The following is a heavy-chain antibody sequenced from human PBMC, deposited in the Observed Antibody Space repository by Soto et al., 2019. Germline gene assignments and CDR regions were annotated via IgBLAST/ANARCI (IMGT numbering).Heavy chain of an antibody. CDR1: GGSIDSGAIS. Sequence: SETLSLTCAVSGGSIDSGAISLSWIRQPPGKGLEWIGYVTHSGTAYSIPSLNGRLTLSVDSSQTQFSLKLTSVTAADSAFYCSARIHWAQSSLDYWGRGILVTVSS. V-gene: IGHV4-30-2*01. CDR2: VTHSGTA. J-gene: IGHJ4*02. CDR3: ARIHWAQSSLDY. D-gene: IGHD6-19*01.